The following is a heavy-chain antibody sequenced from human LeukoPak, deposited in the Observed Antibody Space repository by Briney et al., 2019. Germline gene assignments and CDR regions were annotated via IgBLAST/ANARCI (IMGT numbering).Heavy chain of an antibody. D-gene: IGHD1-1*01. CDR3: ARGGRFAGNVGAFDI. J-gene: IGHJ3*02. Sequence: NPSETLSLTCTVSGGSISSYYWSWIRQPPGKGLEWIGYIYYSGSTNYNPSLKSRVTISVDTSKNQFSLKLSSVTAADTAVYYCARGGRFAGNVGAFDIWGQGTMVTVSS. CDR1: GGSISSYY. CDR2: IYYSGST. V-gene: IGHV4-59*01.